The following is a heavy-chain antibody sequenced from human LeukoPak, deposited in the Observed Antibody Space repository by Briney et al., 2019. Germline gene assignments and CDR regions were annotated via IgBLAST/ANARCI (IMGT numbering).Heavy chain of an antibody. Sequence: SETLSLTCTVSGGSISSSSYYWGWIRQPPGKGLEWIGSIYYSGSTYYNPSLKSRVTISVDTSKNQFSLKLSSVTAADTAVYYCARDLPVGDYGDHRAYYYYYMDVWGKGTTVTVSS. CDR1: GGSISSSSYY. J-gene: IGHJ6*03. V-gene: IGHV4-39*07. CDR2: IYYSGST. CDR3: ARDLPVGDYGDHRAYYYYYMDV. D-gene: IGHD4-17*01.